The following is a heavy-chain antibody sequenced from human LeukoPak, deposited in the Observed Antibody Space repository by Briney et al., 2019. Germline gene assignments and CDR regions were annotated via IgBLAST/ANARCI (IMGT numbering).Heavy chain of an antibody. V-gene: IGHV1-18*01. CDR3: ARGGLYCSSTSCYGIEY. J-gene: IGHJ4*02. Sequence: ASVKVSCKASGYTFTSYGISWVRQAPGQGLEWMGWISAYNGNTNYAQKLQGRVTMTTDTSTSTVYMDLRSLRSDDTAVYYCARGGLYCSSTSCYGIEYWGQGTLVTVSS. CDR2: ISAYNGNT. CDR1: GYTFTSYG. D-gene: IGHD2-2*01.